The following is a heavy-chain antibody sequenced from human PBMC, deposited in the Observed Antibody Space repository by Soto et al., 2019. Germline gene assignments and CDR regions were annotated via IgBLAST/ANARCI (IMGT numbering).Heavy chain of an antibody. J-gene: IGHJ5*02. D-gene: IGHD6-13*01. CDR3: ARDRYSSSWQNWFDP. CDR2: IYYSGST. CDR1: GGSISSYY. Sequence: QVQLQESGPGLVKPSETLSLTCTVSGGSISSYYWSWIRQPPGKGLEWIGYIYYSGSTNYNPSLKSRVTISVDTSKNQFSLKLSSVTAAGTAVYYCARDRYSSSWQNWFDPWGQGTLVTVSS. V-gene: IGHV4-59*01.